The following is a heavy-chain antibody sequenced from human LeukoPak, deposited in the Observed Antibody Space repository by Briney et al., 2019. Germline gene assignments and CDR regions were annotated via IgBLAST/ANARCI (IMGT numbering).Heavy chain of an antibody. CDR3: ARDRACSNGVCSYFDY. CDR1: GGSISSTTYY. CDR2: IYYSGST. D-gene: IGHD2-8*01. Sequence: PSETLSLTCIVSGGSISSTTYYWGWIRQPPGKGLEWIGSIYYSGSTWYNPSLKSRVTVSAATSKNQFSLKLTSVTAADTAVYYCARDRACSNGVCSYFDYWGQGTVVTVSS. J-gene: IGHJ4*02. V-gene: IGHV4-39*01.